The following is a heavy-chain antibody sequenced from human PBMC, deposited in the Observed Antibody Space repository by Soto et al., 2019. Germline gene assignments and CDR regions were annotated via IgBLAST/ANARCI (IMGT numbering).Heavy chain of an antibody. CDR2: ISWNGGSM. J-gene: IGHJ5*02. CDR3: ARNWYYHDSSGYCPNWFDP. V-gene: IGHV3-9*01. Sequence: GGSLRLSCVASGFIFDQYAMHWVRQAPGKGLEWVSGISWNGGSMAYADSVKGRFTISRDNDKNSLYLQMSSLRTEDTALYYCARNWYYHDSSGYCPNWFDPWGQGTMVTVSS. D-gene: IGHD3-22*01. CDR1: GFIFDQYA.